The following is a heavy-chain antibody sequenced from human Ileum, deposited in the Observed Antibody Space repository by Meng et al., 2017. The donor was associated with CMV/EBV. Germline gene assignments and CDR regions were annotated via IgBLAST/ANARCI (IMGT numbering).Heavy chain of an antibody. Sequence: GGSLRLSCAASGFTFSSYWMSWVRQAPGKGLEWVANIKQDGSEKYYVDSVKGRFTISRDNAKNSLYLQMNSLRAEDTAVYYCARDKAHIAAAGSYGMDVWGQGTTVTVSS. CDR3: ARDKAHIAAAGSYGMDV. CDR1: GFTFSSYW. CDR2: IKQDGSEK. V-gene: IGHV3-7*01. J-gene: IGHJ6*02. D-gene: IGHD6-13*01.